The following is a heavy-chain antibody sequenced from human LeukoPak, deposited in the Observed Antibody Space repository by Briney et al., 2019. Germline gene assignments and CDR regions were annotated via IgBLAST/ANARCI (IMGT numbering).Heavy chain of an antibody. CDR2: ISSSSSYI. V-gene: IGHV3-21*01. CDR3: ARAVGYSSGWYGHYYGMDV. D-gene: IGHD6-19*01. CDR1: GFTFSSYS. Sequence: GGSLRLSCAASGFTFSSYSMNWVRQAPGKGLEWVSSISSSSSYIYYAGSVKGRFTISRDNAKNSLYLQMNSLRAEDTAVYYCARAVGYSSGWYGHYYGMDVWGQGTTVTVSS. J-gene: IGHJ6*02.